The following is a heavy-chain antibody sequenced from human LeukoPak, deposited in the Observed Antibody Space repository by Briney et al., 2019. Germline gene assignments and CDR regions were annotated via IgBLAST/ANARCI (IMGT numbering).Heavy chain of an antibody. CDR3: AKDGYCSSTSCKYIAAAGTLPQTYYYYGMDV. CDR1: GFTFGSYV. V-gene: IGHV3-30*07. CDR2: ISGDGNKK. Sequence: PGGSLRLSCAASGFTFGSYVMYWVRQAPGKGLEWVAVISGDGNKKFYADSVKGRFTISRDNSKNTLYLQMNSLRAEDTAVYYCAKDGYCSSTSCKYIAAAGTLPQTYYYYGMDVWGQGTTVTVSS. J-gene: IGHJ6*02. D-gene: IGHD2-2*03.